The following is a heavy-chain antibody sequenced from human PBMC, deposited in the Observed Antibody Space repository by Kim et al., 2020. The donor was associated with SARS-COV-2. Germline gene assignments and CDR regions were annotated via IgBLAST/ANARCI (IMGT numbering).Heavy chain of an antibody. Sequence: ASVKVSCKTSGYTFTAFYIHWVRQAPGQGLEWVGRINTYSGGANYARKFQGKVTITTDTSIDTAYMDLSGLTSDDTAVYFCTQEYTSGYSVYWGQGTLV. CDR1: GYTFTAFY. J-gene: IGHJ4*02. CDR3: TQEYTSGYSVY. V-gene: IGHV1-2*06. CDR2: INTYSGGA. D-gene: IGHD5-18*01.